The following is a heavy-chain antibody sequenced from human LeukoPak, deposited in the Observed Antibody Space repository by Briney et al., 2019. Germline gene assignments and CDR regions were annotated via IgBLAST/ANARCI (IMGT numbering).Heavy chain of an antibody. CDR1: GFTFNNYN. V-gene: IGHV3-21*01. D-gene: IGHD3-9*01. Sequence: GGSLRLSCAASGFTFNNYNMNWVRQAPGKALEWVSSITSSGAYIFYADSVKGRFTISRDNAKNSLYLQMNSLRAEDTAVYYCARATTYDILTGYFDYWGQGTLVTVSS. CDR3: ARATTYDILTGYFDY. J-gene: IGHJ4*02. CDR2: ITSSGAYI.